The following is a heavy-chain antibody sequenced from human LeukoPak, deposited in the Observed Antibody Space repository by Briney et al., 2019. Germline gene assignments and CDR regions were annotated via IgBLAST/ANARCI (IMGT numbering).Heavy chain of an antibody. CDR3: ARVTTGYSSGWPNWYFDL. CDR2: IRYDGSNK. D-gene: IGHD6-19*01. J-gene: IGHJ2*01. Sequence: GGSLRLSCAASGFTFSSYGMHWVRQAPGKGLEWVAFIRYDGSNKYYADSVKGRFTISRDNSKNTLYLQMNSLRAEDTAVYYCARVTTGYSSGWPNWYFDLWGRGTLVTVSS. CDR1: GFTFSSYG. V-gene: IGHV3-30*02.